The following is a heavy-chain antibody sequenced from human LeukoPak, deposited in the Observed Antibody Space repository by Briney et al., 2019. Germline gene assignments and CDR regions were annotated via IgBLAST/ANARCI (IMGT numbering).Heavy chain of an antibody. CDR2: ISGSVGST. V-gene: IGHV3-23*01. J-gene: IGHJ3*02. CDR1: GFTFSSYA. Sequence: GGSLRLSCAASGFTFSSYAMSWVRQAPGKWLEWVSVISGSVGSTYYADSVKGRFTISRDNSKSTLYLQMNSLRAEDTAVYYCAKGEYSGSSGDGAFDIWGPGTMVTVSS. CDR3: AKGEYSGSSGDGAFDI. D-gene: IGHD1-26*01.